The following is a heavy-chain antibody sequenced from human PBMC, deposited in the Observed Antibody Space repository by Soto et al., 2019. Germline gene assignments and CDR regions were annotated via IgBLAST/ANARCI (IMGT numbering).Heavy chain of an antibody. CDR1: GSTFTSYR. CDR3: ARGGDYYDYVWGSYRYVYVDY. J-gene: IGHJ4*01. V-gene: IGHV1-18*01. Sequence: ASVCVSCTAFGSTFTSYRISWVRQAPRQGIEWMGWISAYNGNTNYAQKLQGRVTMTTDTSTSTAYMELRSLRSDDTAVYYCARGGDYYDYVWGSYRYVYVDYWGHATLGTVS. CDR2: ISAYNGNT. D-gene: IGHD3-16*02.